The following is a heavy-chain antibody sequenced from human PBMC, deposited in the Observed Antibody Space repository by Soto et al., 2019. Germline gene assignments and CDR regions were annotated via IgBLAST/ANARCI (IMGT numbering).Heavy chain of an antibody. D-gene: IGHD4-17*01. J-gene: IGHJ6*03. CDR2: IIPILGIA. V-gene: IGHV1-69*02. CDR1: GGTFSSYT. CDR3: ASPHGYGDYERRNADFYYDMDV. Sequence: PVEPTSKAPGGTFSSYTLCWLRQDPGQRLEWMGRIIPILGIANYAQKFQGRVTITADKSTSTAYMELSSLRSEDTAVYYCASPHGYGDYERRNADFYYDMDVWGKGPTGTGSS.